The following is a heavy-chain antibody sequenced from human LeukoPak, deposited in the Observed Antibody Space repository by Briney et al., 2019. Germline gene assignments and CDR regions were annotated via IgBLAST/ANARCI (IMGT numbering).Heavy chain of an antibody. D-gene: IGHD5-24*01. V-gene: IGHV3-30*04. CDR3: AKSLEMATVMSAFDY. J-gene: IGHJ4*02. Sequence: GGSLRLSCAASGFTFSTYPIHWVRQAPGKGLEWVAVLSYDGSTTYYADSVKGRFTFSRGSSENTVFLQMNSLRAEDSAVYYCAKSLEMATVMSAFDYWGQGTLVTVSS. CDR1: GFTFSTYP. CDR2: LSYDGSTT.